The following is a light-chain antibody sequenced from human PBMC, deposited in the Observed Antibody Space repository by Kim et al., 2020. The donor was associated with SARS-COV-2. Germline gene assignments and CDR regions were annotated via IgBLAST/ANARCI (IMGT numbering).Light chain of an antibody. CDR2: GAY. CDR1: QPISTTF. CDR3: QQYGGSPPIT. Sequence: PGERATLSCRASQPISTTFGAWYQQKPGQPPRLLISGAYSRATGGPDRFSGSGSETDFTLTISRLETEDFAFYYCQQYGGSPPITFGQGTRLEIK. V-gene: IGKV3-20*01. J-gene: IGKJ5*01.